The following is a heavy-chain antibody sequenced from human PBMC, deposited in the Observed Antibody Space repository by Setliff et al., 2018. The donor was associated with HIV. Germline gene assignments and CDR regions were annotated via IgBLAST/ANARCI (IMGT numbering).Heavy chain of an antibody. CDR3: AISTSGVSGSYPAHAFDI. D-gene: IGHD3-10*01. V-gene: IGHV4-59*05. Sequence: SETLSLTCTVSGGSVNDFYCNWIRQPPGKGPEWIGSISYRGRTYYNPSLKSRLSISVDTSKNQLSLKLSSVTAADTAVYYCAISTSGVSGSYPAHAFDIWGQGTMVTVSS. CDR1: GGSVNDFY. J-gene: IGHJ3*02. CDR2: ISYRGRT.